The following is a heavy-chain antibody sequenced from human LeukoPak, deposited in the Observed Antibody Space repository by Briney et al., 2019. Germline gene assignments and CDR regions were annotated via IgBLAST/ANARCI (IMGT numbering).Heavy chain of an antibody. CDR1: GGSISSSSYY. V-gene: IGHV4-39*07. Sequence: PSETLSLTCTVSGGSISSSSYYWGWIRQPPGKGLEWIGSIYYSGSTYYNPSLKSRVTISVDTSKNQFSLKLSSVTAADTAVYYCARGLTEDFDYWGQGTLVTVSS. J-gene: IGHJ4*02. CDR2: IYYSGST. CDR3: ARGLTEDFDY. D-gene: IGHD1-20*01.